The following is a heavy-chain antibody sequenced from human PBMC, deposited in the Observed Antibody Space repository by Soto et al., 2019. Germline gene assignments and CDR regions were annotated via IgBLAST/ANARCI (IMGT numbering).Heavy chain of an antibody. CDR1: GYSFTSYW. Sequence: GESLKISCKGSGYSFTSYWISWVRQMPGKGLEWMGRIDPSDSYTNYSPSFQGHVTISADKSISTAYLQWSSLKASDTAIYYCARPIYSDYVPGYWGQGTLVTVSS. CDR2: IDPSDSYT. V-gene: IGHV5-10-1*01. CDR3: ARPIYSDYVPGY. D-gene: IGHD5-12*01. J-gene: IGHJ4*02.